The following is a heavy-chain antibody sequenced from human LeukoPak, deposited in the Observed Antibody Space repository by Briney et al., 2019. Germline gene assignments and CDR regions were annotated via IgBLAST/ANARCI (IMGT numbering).Heavy chain of an antibody. J-gene: IGHJ4*02. D-gene: IGHD3-10*01. V-gene: IGHV1-8*02. CDR2: MNPNSGNT. CDR1: GGTFSSYA. Sequence: GSSVKVSCKASGGTFSSYAISWVRQATGQGLEWMGWMNPNSGNTGYAQKFQGRVAMTRNTSISTAYMELSSLRSEDTAVYYCARGGVGFGEIWGQGTLVTVSS. CDR3: ARGGVGFGEI.